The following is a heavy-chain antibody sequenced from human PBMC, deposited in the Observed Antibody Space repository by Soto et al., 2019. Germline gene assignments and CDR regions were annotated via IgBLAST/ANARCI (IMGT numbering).Heavy chain of an antibody. CDR2: TYYRSKWYN. D-gene: IGHD2-8*02. CDR3: AIDLVCTAYSSYYFDI. V-gene: IGHV6-1*01. CDR1: GDSDSSNSAD. Sequence: SQTLSLTCAISGDSDSSNSADWNWIRQSPSRGLEWLGRTYYRSKWYNDSAVSVNSRITITPDTSTNQFSLQLNSVTPEDTAAYYCAIDLVCTAYSSYYFDILAQRTTVTVSS. J-gene: IGHJ6*03.